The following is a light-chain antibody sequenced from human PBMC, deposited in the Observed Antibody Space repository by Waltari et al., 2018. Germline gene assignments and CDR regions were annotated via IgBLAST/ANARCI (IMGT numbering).Light chain of an antibody. J-gene: IGLJ2*01. CDR2: DNN. Sequence: QSVLTQPPSVSAAPGQKVTISCSGSTSNIGHYYVSWYHQVPGEAPKLLIFDNNKRPSGIPDRFSASKSGTSATLGITGLQTGDEADYYCATWDNSLRNVVFGGGTKLTVL. CDR3: ATWDNSLRNVV. CDR1: TSNIGHYY. V-gene: IGLV1-51*01.